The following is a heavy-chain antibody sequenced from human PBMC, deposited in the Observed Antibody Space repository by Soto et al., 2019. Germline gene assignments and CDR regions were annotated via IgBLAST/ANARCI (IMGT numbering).Heavy chain of an antibody. V-gene: IGHV4-59*08. Sequence: SETLSLTCTVSGGSISSYYWSWIRQPPGKGLEWIGYIYYSGSTNYNPSLKSRVTISVDTSKNQFSLKLSSVTAADTAVYYCARQSKAAAGTYGVGYFAYWGQGTLVTVSS. J-gene: IGHJ4*02. CDR3: ARQSKAAAGTYGVGYFAY. CDR1: GGSISSYY. D-gene: IGHD6-13*01. CDR2: IYYSGST.